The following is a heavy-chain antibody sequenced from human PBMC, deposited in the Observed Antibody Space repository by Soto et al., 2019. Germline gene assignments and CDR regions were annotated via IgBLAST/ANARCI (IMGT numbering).Heavy chain of an antibody. D-gene: IGHD3-22*01. CDR2: IKSKADGGTT. Sequence: GESLRLSCEASGFTFRNAWMSWVRQAPGRGLEWVGRIKSKADGGTTDYAAPVQGRFSISRDDSKNTLYLKMNSLKTEDTAVYYCLLNYYDTSGSYPYYFDYWGQGSLVTVSS. CDR1: GFTFRNAW. J-gene: IGHJ4*02. CDR3: LLNYYDTSGSYPYYFDY. V-gene: IGHV3-15*01.